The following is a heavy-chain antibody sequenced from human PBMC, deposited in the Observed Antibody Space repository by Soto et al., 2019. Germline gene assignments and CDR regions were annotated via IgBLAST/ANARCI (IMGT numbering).Heavy chain of an antibody. CDR1: GSSVSSGSYY. CDR3: ARVSRNDAFDI. CDR2: IYHSGST. Sequence: SETLSLTCTVSGSSVSSGSYYWSCIRQPPGKGLEWIGDIYHSGSTNYNPSLKSRVTISVDKSKNQFSLKLRSVTAADTALYYCARVSRNDAFDIWGQGTMVTVSS. J-gene: IGHJ3*02. V-gene: IGHV4-61*01.